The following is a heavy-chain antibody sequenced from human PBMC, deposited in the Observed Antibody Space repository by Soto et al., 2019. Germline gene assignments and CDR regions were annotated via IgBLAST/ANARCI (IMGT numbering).Heavy chain of an antibody. CDR3: ARDRDDAFDI. J-gene: IGHJ3*02. CDR1: GVTFSSYA. Sequence: QVQLVQSGAEVKKPGSSVKVSCKASGVTFSSYAISWVRQAPGQGLEWMGGIIPIFVTANYAHKFKGRVTITADESMSTAYMELSSLRSEDTAVYYCARDRDDAFDIWGQGTMVTVSS. V-gene: IGHV1-69*12. CDR2: IIPIFVTA.